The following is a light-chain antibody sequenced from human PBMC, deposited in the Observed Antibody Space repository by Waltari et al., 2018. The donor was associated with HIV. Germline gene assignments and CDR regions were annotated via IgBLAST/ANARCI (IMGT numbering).Light chain of an antibody. CDR2: SAS. CDR3: QKYNSAPHT. J-gene: IGKJ1*01. V-gene: IGKV1-27*01. CDR1: QEIGSS. Sequence: DIRMTQSPSSLSASVGDRITITCRAGQEIGSSLAWYQQMPGTIPKLLIFSASSLQSGVSSRFSGSGSGTYFTLTISSLQPEDVATYFCQKYNSAPHTFGQGTRVEI.